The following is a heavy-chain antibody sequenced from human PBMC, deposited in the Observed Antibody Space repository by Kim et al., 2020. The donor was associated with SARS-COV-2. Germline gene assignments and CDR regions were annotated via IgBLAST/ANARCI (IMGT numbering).Heavy chain of an antibody. J-gene: IGHJ4*01. D-gene: IGHD3-22*01. CDR3: ARVPHYDSSGYSFDY. Sequence: GGSLRLSCAASGFTFSYHWLHWVRQAPGKGLVWVSRINSDGRITTYADSVKGRFTISRDNAKNTLYLEMNNLRVEDTAFYYCARVPHYDSSGYSFDYWG. V-gene: IGHV3-74*01. CDR1: GFTFSYHW. CDR2: INSDGRIT.